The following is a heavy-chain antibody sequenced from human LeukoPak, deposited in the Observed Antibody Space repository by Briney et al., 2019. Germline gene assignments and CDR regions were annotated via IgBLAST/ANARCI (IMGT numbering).Heavy chain of an antibody. CDR1: GYTLTELS. Sequence: ASVTVSCTVSGYTLTELSMHWVRQAPGRGLEWMGGFDPEDGETIYAQKFQGRVTMTEDTSTDTAYMELSSLRSEDTAVYYCATDRGRDGYIEGYWGQGTLVTVSS. CDR2: FDPEDGET. J-gene: IGHJ4*02. D-gene: IGHD5-24*01. CDR3: ATDRGRDGYIEGY. V-gene: IGHV1-24*01.